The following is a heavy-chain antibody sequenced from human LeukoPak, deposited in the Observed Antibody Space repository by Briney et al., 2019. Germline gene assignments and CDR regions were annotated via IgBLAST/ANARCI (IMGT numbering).Heavy chain of an antibody. J-gene: IGHJ3*02. CDR2: IKQDGSEK. CDR1: GFTLSTYW. D-gene: IGHD2-2*01. V-gene: IGHV3-7*01. Sequence: GGSLRLSCAASGFTLSTYWMSWVRQAPGKGLEWVANIKQDGSEKYYVDSVKGRFTISRDNAKNSLYLQMNSLRAEDTAVYYCARVYCSSTSCSEGAFDIWGQGTMVTVSS. CDR3: ARVYCSSTSCSEGAFDI.